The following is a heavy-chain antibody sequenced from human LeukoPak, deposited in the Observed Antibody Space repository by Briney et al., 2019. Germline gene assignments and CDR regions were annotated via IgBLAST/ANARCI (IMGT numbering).Heavy chain of an antibody. V-gene: IGHV4-4*07. CDR3: STGDSSFDN. CDR2: LCSSGNS. CDR1: GGPMSIYC. J-gene: IGHJ3*02. D-gene: IGHD2-8*02. Sequence: SETLSLTCTVSGGPMSIYCWNWIRQPAEKGLEWIGRLCSSGNSNYHPSLKSRVIMSVDTSKNQFSLLLNSVTAADTAVYFCSTGDSSFDNWGPGTMVTVSS.